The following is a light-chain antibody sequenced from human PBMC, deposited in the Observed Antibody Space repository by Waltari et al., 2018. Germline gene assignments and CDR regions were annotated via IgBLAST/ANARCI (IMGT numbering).Light chain of an antibody. CDR1: SSDVGSYNR. Sequence: QSALTQPPSVSGSPGQSVTISCTGASSDVGSYNRVSWYQHPPGTVPKRMIYEVTHRPSGVPDRLSGSKSGNTASLTISGLQAEDEGDYYCNSFTSGNTWVFGGGTKLTVL. V-gene: IGLV2-18*02. CDR2: EVT. J-gene: IGLJ3*02. CDR3: NSFTSGNTWV.